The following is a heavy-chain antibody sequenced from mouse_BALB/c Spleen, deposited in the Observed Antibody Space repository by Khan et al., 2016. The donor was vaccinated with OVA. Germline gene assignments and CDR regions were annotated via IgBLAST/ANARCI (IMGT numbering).Heavy chain of an antibody. Sequence: EVELVESGGDLVKPGGSLKLSCAASGFTFSTYGMSWVHQTPDKRLEWVATISSGGTYTYYPDSLKGRFTISRDNAKNTLYLPMSSLRSEDTAMYYCARHWVGVMDYWGQGTSVTVSS. D-gene: IGHD4-1*01. CDR3: ARHWVGVMDY. CDR2: ISSGGTYT. J-gene: IGHJ4*01. CDR1: GFTFSTYG. V-gene: IGHV5-6*01.